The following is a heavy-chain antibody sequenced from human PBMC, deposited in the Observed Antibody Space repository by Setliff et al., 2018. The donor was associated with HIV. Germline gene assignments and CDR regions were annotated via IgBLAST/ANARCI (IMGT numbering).Heavy chain of an antibody. V-gene: IGHV4-59*01. CDR2: IYYSGST. Sequence: SETLSLTCTVSSGSISSYYWTWIRQPPGKGLEWIGYIYYSGSTNYNPSLKSRVTISVDTSKNQFSLKLSSVTAADTAVYYCARDRYYYDSSGYSGAFDIWGQGTMVTISS. CDR3: ARDRYYYDSSGYSGAFDI. D-gene: IGHD3-22*01. CDR1: SGSISSYY. J-gene: IGHJ3*02.